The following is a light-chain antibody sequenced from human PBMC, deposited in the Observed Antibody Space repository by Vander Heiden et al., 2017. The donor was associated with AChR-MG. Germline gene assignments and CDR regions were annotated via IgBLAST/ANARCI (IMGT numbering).Light chain of an antibody. CDR2: EVN. Sequence: QPLSVSGSPGQSVTISCTGTSRDVGGYDHVSWYQVHPGKAPKLLISEVNKWPSGVPHRFSGSKSGNTASLTISGLQAEDEADYYCYSYAGKHIYVFGTGTKVSVL. CDR3: YSYAGKHIYV. J-gene: IGLJ1*01. CDR1: SRDVGGYDH. V-gene: IGLV2-11*01.